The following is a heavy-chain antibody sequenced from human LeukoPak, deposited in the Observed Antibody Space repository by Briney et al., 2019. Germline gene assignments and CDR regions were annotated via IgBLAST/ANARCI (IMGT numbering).Heavy chain of an antibody. CDR2: IKQDGSEK. J-gene: IGHJ3*02. V-gene: IGHV3-7*01. CDR3: ARDHYHYDSSGYPVDAFDI. CDR1: GFTFSSYW. Sequence: GGSLRLSCAASGFTFSSYWMSWVRQAPGKGLEWVANIKQDGSEKYYVDSVKGRFTISRDNAKNSLYLQMNSLRAEDTAVYYCARDHYHYDSSGYPVDAFDIRGQGTMVTVSS. D-gene: IGHD3-22*01.